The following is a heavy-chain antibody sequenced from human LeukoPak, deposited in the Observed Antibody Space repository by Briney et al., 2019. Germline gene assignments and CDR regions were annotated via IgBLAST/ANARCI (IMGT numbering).Heavy chain of an antibody. V-gene: IGHV1-69*01. CDR1: GGTFSSYA. D-gene: IGHD6-13*01. J-gene: IGHJ4*02. Sequence: SVKVSFKASGGTFSSYAISWVRQAPGQGLEWMGGIIPIFGTASYAQKFQGRVTITADESTSTAYMELSSLRSEDTAVYYCARGKGIAAAGWYYFDYWGQGTLVTVSS. CDR2: IIPIFGTA. CDR3: ARGKGIAAAGWYYFDY.